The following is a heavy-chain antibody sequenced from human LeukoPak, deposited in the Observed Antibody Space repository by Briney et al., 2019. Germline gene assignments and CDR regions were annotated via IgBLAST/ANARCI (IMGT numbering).Heavy chain of an antibody. D-gene: IGHD1-14*01. V-gene: IGHV4-59*08. J-gene: IGHJ6*02. CDR2: IYYSGNT. Sequence: SETQSLTCTVSGGSISSYYWSWIRQPPGKGLEWIGYIYYSGNTNYNPSLKSRVTISVDTSKNQFSLKLSSVTAADTAVYYCARHIDREAYYYGMDVWGQGTTVTVSS. CDR1: GGSISSYY. CDR3: ARHIDREAYYYGMDV.